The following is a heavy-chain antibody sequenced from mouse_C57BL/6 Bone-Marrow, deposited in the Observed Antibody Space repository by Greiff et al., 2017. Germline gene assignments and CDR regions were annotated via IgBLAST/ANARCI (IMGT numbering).Heavy chain of an antibody. CDR3: TSGGGGYYVRDVDY. CDR1: GFTFSSYA. V-gene: IGHV5-9-1*02. D-gene: IGHD2-3*01. CDR2: ISSGGDYI. Sequence: EVQVVESGEGLVKPGGSLKLSCAASGFTFSSYAMSWVRQTPEKRLEWVAYISSGGDYIYYADTVKGRVTISRDDARNTMYLQMSSLKSEDTAMYYCTSGGGGYYVRDVDYGGRGTTLTVTA. J-gene: IGHJ2*01.